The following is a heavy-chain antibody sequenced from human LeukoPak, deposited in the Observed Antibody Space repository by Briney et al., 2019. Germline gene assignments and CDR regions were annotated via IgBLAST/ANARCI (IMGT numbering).Heavy chain of an antibody. CDR2: IYYSGST. CDR3: ARGPYDSSGRHYYYGMDV. J-gene: IGHJ6*02. Sequence: SETLSLTCTVSGGSISSYYWSWIRQPPGKGLEWIGYIYYSGSTNYNPSLKSRVTISVDTSKNQFSLKLSSVTAADTAVYYCARGPYDSSGRHYYYGMDVWGQGTTVTVSS. V-gene: IGHV4-59*08. CDR1: GGSISSYY. D-gene: IGHD3-22*01.